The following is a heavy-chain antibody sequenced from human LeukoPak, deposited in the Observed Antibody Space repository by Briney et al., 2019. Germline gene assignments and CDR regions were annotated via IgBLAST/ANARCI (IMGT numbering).Heavy chain of an antibody. CDR2: MYHSGST. J-gene: IGHJ4*02. CDR1: GYSISSAYY. V-gene: IGHV4-38-2*02. CDR3: ARGFRGDNFDY. Sequence: SETLSLTCSVSGYSISSAYYWGWIRQPPGKGLEWIGTMYHSGSTNYNPSLKSRVAISVDTSKNQFSLKLSSVTAADTAVYFCARGFRGDNFDYWGQGTLVTVSS. D-gene: IGHD7-27*01.